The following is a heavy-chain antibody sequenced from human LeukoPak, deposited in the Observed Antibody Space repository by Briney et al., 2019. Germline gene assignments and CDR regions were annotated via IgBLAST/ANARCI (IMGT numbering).Heavy chain of an antibody. CDR1: GFTFSSYG. V-gene: IGHV3-30*18. J-gene: IGHJ4*02. Sequence: GGSLRLSCAASGFTFSSYGMHWVRQAPGKGLEWVAVISYDGSNKYYADSVKGRFTISRDNSKNTLYLQMNSLRAEDTAVYYCAKTDGSGTPSLGYWGQGTLDTVSS. D-gene: IGHD3-10*01. CDR3: AKTDGSGTPSLGY. CDR2: ISYDGSNK.